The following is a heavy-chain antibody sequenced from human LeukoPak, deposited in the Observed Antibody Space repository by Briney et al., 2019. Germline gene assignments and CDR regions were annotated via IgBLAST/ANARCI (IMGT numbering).Heavy chain of an antibody. J-gene: IGHJ3*02. Sequence: SETLSLTCTVSGGSISSSSYYWGWIRQPPGKGLEWIGSIYYSGSTYYNPSLKSRVTISVDTSKNQFSLKLSSVTAADTAVYYCASSYRGGGPDAFDIWGQGTMVTVSS. V-gene: IGHV4-39*01. CDR2: IYYSGST. CDR3: ASSYRGGGPDAFDI. CDR1: GGSISSSSYY. D-gene: IGHD3-10*01.